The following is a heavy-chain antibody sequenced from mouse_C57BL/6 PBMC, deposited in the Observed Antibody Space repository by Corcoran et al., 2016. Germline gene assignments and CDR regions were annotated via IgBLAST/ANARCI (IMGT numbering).Heavy chain of an antibody. CDR2: INTYSGVP. Sequence: QIQLVKSGPELKKPGETVKISCKASGYTFTTYGMSWVKQAPGKGLKWMGWINTYSGVPTYADDFKGRFAFSLETSASTAYLQINNLKNEDTATYFCASSSTVVEGFDYWGQGTTLTVSS. D-gene: IGHD1-1*01. CDR3: ASSSTVVEGFDY. CDR1: GYTFTTYG. J-gene: IGHJ2*01. V-gene: IGHV9-3*01.